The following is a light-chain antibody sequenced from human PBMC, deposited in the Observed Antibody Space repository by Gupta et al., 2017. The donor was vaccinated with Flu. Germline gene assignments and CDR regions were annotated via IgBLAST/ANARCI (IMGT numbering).Light chain of an antibody. Sequence: AVVTQAPSLTVSPGGTVTLTCGSRTGSVTLGPYPYWFQQQPGQAPRTLIYDTSNTTSLTPGRFSVSRRGGKAALTLAGAQTEDEDEYYCLLSYSGARVFGGGTKLTVL. V-gene: IGLV7-46*01. CDR2: DTS. CDR3: LLSYSGARV. CDR1: TGSVTLGPY. J-gene: IGLJ3*02.